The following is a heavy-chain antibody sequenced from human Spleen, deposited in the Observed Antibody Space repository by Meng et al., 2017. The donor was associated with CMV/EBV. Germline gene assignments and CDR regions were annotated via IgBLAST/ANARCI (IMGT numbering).Heavy chain of an antibody. CDR3: ARGGVGYCSSTSCYYYGMDV. CDR1: GFTFSSYS. D-gene: IGHD2-2*01. V-gene: IGHV3-21*01. CDR2: ISSSSSYI. Sequence: GESLKISCAASGFTFSSYSMNWVRQAPGKGLEWVSSISSSSSYIYYADSVKGRFTISRDNAKNSLYLQMNSLRAEDTAVYYCARGGVGYCSSTSCYYYGMDVWGQGTTVTVSS. J-gene: IGHJ6*02.